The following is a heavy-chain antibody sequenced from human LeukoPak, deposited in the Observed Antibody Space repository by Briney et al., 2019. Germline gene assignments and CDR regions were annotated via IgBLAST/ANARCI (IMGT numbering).Heavy chain of an antibody. Sequence: GGSLRLSCAASRFTFSDHYMSWIPQAPGKGLQWFSYISSSATTKYYADSVKGRFSISRDNAKNSLYLQMNSLRAEDTAVYYCARGNNFDYWGQGTLVTVSS. CDR1: RFTFSDHY. J-gene: IGHJ4*02. V-gene: IGHV3-11*01. CDR2: ISSSATTK. CDR3: ARGNNFDY.